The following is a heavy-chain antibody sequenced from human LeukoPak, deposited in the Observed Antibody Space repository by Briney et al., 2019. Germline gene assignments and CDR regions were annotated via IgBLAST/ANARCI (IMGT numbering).Heavy chain of an antibody. CDR1: GFAFGDFD. V-gene: IGHV3-49*01. CDR2: IKNKVYGGTT. J-gene: IGHJ4*02. CDR3: TRDRGLLWNGYFDF. Sequence: PGGSLRLSCSASGFAFGDFDMSWFRQAPGKGLEWVGVIKNKVYGGTTEYTASVRGRFAISRDDAKSVAYLQMNSLKTEDTAVYYCTRDRGLLWNGYFDFWGQGTLVTVSS. D-gene: IGHD3-10*01.